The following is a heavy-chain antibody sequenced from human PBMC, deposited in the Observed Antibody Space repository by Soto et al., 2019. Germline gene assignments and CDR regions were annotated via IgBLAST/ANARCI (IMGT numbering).Heavy chain of an antibody. J-gene: IGHJ4*02. D-gene: IGHD6-13*01. V-gene: IGHV1-18*01. CDR2: ISGYNSIT. Sequence: QVPLVQSGAEVKKPGASVKVSCEASGYTFSSYGISWVRQAPGQGFEWMGWISGYNSITRYAQKFQGRVTMTTDTSTSTAYMELRSLRSDDTAGYYCARAFGSTDYWGQGTLVTVSS. CDR1: GYTFSSYG. CDR3: ARAFGSTDY.